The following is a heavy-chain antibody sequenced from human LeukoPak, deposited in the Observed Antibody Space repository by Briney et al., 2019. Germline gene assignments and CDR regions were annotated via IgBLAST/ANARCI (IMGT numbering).Heavy chain of an antibody. J-gene: IGHJ6*03. Sequence: PGRSLRLSCAASGFMFGRLGMQWVRQAPGEGLEWVAMIWHDGSVQEYADSVKGRFTISRDNSQNTLYLQMNSLRAEDTAVYYCAKEGDQFRGYLDAWGKGTTVTVSS. CDR2: IWHDGSVQ. CDR1: GFMFGRLG. CDR3: AKEGDQFRGYLDA. V-gene: IGHV3-33*06. D-gene: IGHD3-16*01.